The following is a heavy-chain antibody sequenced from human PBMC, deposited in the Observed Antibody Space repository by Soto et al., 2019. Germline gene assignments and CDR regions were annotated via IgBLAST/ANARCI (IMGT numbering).Heavy chain of an antibody. V-gene: IGHV4-4*02. Sequence: SETLSLTCAVSGGSISSSNWWSWVRQPPGKGLEWIGEIYHSGSTNYNPSLKSRVTISVDTSKNQFSLKLTSVTAADTAVYYCARHPTVTEYYFDYWGQGTLVTVS. CDR1: GGSISSSNW. D-gene: IGHD4-17*01. CDR2: IYHSGST. J-gene: IGHJ4*02. CDR3: ARHPTVTEYYFDY.